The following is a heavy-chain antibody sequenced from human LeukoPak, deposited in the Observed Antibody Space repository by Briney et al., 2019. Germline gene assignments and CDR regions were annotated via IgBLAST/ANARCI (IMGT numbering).Heavy chain of an antibody. CDR3: ARGGGLDV. D-gene: IGHD3-16*01. CDR1: GFTFSSYA. V-gene: IGHV3-23*01. J-gene: IGHJ6*02. CDR2: ISFGGDST. Sequence: GGSLRLSCAASGFTFSSYAMTWVRQAPGKGLEWVSAISFGGDSTYYADSVKGRFTISRDNAKNSLYLQMSNLRAEDTAVYFCARGGGLDVWGQGATVTVSS.